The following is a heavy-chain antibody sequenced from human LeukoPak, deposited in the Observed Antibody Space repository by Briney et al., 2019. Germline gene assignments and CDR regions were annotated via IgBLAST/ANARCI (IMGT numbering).Heavy chain of an antibody. Sequence: SETLSLTCTVSGGSINSSSYYWGWIRQPPGKGLEWIGSIFYSGNTYDNPSLKSRITISVDTSKNQFSLKLNSVTAADTAVYYCARHRSKWLQSSFDYWGQGTLVTVSS. CDR2: IFYSGNT. CDR1: GGSINSSSYY. J-gene: IGHJ4*02. CDR3: ARHRSKWLQSSFDY. V-gene: IGHV4-39*01. D-gene: IGHD5-24*01.